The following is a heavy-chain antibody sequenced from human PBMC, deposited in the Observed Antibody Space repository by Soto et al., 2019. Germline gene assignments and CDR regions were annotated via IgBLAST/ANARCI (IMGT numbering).Heavy chain of an antibody. Sequence: GGFMRLSYVAAGFDFKTYGMHWVREAPGKGLEWVAVIGFDGTNIHYLVSVRGRFSIYRDNYENTLSLPMNSLRVEDTHVCAFVRTGCVINNCPYRGRRWGQGTLVSVS. CDR1: GFDFKTYG. D-gene: IGHD3-10*01. CDR3: VRTGCVINNCPYRGRR. V-gene: IGHV3-30*02. CDR2: IGFDGTNI. J-gene: IGHJ4*02.